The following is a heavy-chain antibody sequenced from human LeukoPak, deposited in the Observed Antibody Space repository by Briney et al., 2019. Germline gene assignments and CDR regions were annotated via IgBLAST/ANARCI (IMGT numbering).Heavy chain of an antibody. CDR1: GFTFSDYY. CDR2: ISSSGSTI. CDR3: ASDAVAGSIYMDV. V-gene: IGHV3-11*01. Sequence: GGSLRLSCAASGFTFSDYYMSWIRQAPGKGLEWVSYISSSGSTIYYADSVKGRFTISRDNAKNSLYLQMNSLRAEDTAVYYCASDAVAGSIYMDVWGKGTTVTVSS. J-gene: IGHJ6*03. D-gene: IGHD6-19*01.